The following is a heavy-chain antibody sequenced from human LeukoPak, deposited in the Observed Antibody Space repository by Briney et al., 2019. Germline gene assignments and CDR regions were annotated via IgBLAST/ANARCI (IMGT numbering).Heavy chain of an antibody. V-gene: IGHV4-34*01. Sequence: SETLSLTCAVYGGSFSNYYWTWIRQPPGRGLEWVGEINHSGSSNYNPSLKSRVTISVDTSKNQFSLELSSVTAADTAVYYCARDALYCSSTSCYRYWYFDLWGRGTLVTVSS. D-gene: IGHD2-2*01. J-gene: IGHJ2*01. CDR1: GGSFSNYY. CDR3: ARDALYCSSTSCYRYWYFDL. CDR2: INHSGSS.